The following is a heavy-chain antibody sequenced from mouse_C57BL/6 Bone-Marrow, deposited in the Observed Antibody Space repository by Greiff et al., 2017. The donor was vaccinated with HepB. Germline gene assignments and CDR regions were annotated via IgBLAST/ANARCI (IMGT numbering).Heavy chain of an antibody. CDR3: ARHYGSRLFYAMDY. V-gene: IGHV5-17*01. J-gene: IGHJ4*01. D-gene: IGHD1-1*01. CDR2: ISSGSSTI. CDR1: GFTFSDYG. Sequence: EVQLKESGGGLVKPGGSLKLSCAASGFTFSDYGMHWVRQAPEKGLEWVAYISSGSSTIYYADTVKGRFTISRDNAKNTLFLQMTSLRSEDTAMYYCARHYGSRLFYAMDYWGQGTSVTVSS.